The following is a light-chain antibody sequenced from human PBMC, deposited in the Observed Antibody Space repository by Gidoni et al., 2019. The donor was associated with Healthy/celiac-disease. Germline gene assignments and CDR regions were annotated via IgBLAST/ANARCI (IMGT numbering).Light chain of an antibody. CDR1: QSDRSN. CDR3: QQYNNWPPGT. J-gene: IGKJ2*02. CDR2: GAS. Sequence: IVMTQSPATLSVSPGERATLSCRASQSDRSNLAWYQQKPGQAPRLLIYGASTRATGIPASCSGSGSGTEFTITNSSLQSEDFAVYYCQQYNNWPPGTFGQGTKLEIK. V-gene: IGKV3-15*01.